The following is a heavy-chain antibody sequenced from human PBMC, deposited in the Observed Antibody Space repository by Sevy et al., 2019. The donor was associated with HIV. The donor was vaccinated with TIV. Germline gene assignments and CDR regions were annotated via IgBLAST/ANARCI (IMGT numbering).Heavy chain of an antibody. CDR3: ARSWSSRYFDY. J-gene: IGHJ4*02. CDR2: IYYSGST. V-gene: IGHV4-39*01. CDR1: DDSISSSSYY. D-gene: IGHD6-13*01. Sequence: SETLSLTCSVSDDSISSSSYYWGWIRQPPGRGLEWIGIIYYSGSTNFNPSLKSRVAISVDMSKNQFSLKLTSVTAADTAVYYCARSWSSRYFDYWGQRTLVTVSS.